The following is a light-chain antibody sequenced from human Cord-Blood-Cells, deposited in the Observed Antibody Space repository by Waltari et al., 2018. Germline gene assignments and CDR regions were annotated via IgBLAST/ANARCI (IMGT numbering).Light chain of an antibody. V-gene: IGKV3-11*01. Sequence: EIVLTQSPATLSLSPGERATLSCRASQSFSSYLAWYQQKPGQAPRLLIYDASNRSTGIPARFSGSGSWTDFTLTISSLEPVDFAVYYCQQRSNWPPTWTFGQGTKVEIK. CDR1: QSFSSY. CDR2: DAS. CDR3: QQRSNWPPTWT. J-gene: IGKJ1*01.